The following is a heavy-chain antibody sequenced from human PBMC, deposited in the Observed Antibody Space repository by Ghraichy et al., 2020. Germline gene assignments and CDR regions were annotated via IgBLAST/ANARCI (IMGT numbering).Heavy chain of an antibody. CDR3: ARDRGDIVVVPAGPGGFDP. Sequence: GGSLRLSCAASGFTFSSYGMHWVRQAPGKGLEWVAVIWYDGSNKYYADSVKGRFTISRDNSKNTLYLQMNSLRAEDTAVDYCARDRGDIVVVPAGPGGFDPWGQGTLVTVSS. D-gene: IGHD2-2*01. CDR1: GFTFSSYG. V-gene: IGHV3-33*01. J-gene: IGHJ5*02. CDR2: IWYDGSNK.